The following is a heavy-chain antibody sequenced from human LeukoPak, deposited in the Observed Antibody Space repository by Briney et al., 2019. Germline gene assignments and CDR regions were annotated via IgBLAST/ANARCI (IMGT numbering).Heavy chain of an antibody. Sequence: PSETLSLTCTVSGGSISSYYWSWIRQPPGKGLEWIGYIYYSGSTNYNPSLKSRVTISVDTSKNQFSLKLSSVTAADTAVYYCARGVNDFWSGRGENNWFDPWGQGTLVTVSS. CDR2: IYYSGST. D-gene: IGHD3-3*01. J-gene: IGHJ5*02. CDR1: GGSISSYY. CDR3: ARGVNDFWSGRGENNWFDP. V-gene: IGHV4-59*01.